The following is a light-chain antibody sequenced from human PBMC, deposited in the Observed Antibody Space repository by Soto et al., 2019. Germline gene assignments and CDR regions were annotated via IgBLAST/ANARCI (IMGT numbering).Light chain of an antibody. J-gene: IGLJ2*01. CDR2: SSN. CDR1: SSNIGGNT. Sequence: QSVLTQPPSASGTPGQRVTLSCSGSSSNIGGNTVNWYQQLPGTAPKLLIYSSNQRPSGVPDRFSGSKSGTSASLAISGLQSEDEADYYCAAWDDSLNGVVFGGGTQLTVL. V-gene: IGLV1-44*01. CDR3: AAWDDSLNGVV.